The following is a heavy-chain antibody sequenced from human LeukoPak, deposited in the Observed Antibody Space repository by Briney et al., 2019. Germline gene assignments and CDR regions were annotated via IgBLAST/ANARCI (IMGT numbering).Heavy chain of an antibody. J-gene: IGHJ5*02. CDR1: GYTFTSYY. D-gene: IGHD6-13*01. CDR3: ARDLRAAAGTTSFDP. Sequence: ASVKVSCKASGYTFTSYYMHWVRQAPGQGLEWMGIINPSGGSTSYAQKFQGRVTMTRDTSTSTVYMELSSLRSEDTAMYYCARDLRAAAGTTSFDPWGQGTLVTVSS. CDR2: INPSGGST. V-gene: IGHV1-46*01.